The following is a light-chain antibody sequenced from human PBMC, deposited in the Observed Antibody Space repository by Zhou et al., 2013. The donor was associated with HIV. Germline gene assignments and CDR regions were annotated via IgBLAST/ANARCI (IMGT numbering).Light chain of an antibody. V-gene: IGKV1-27*01. CDR3: QKYNSAPRT. CDR2: AAS. J-gene: IGKJ1*01. CDR1: QDIGNY. Sequence: DIQLTQSPSSLSASVGDRVTITCRASQDIGNYLAWYQQKPGEVPKLLIYAASTLKSGLPSVFIGSGSGTEFSLTITNLQPEDVATYYCQKYNSAPRTFGPGTE.